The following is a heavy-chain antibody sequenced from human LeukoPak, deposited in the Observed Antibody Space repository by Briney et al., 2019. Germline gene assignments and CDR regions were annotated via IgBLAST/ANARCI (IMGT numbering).Heavy chain of an antibody. Sequence: SETLSLTCSVSGGSITTTYYWSWIRQPPGGGLEWIASLYHSGNSNYNPSLESRLTMSVDTSKNQFSLQLTSMTAADTAIYYCTRHLTDFYGSGAPFDPWGQGTLVTVSS. J-gene: IGHJ5*02. CDR3: TRHLTDFYGSGAPFDP. CDR2: LYHSGNS. CDR1: GGSITTTYY. V-gene: IGHV4-39*01. D-gene: IGHD3-10*01.